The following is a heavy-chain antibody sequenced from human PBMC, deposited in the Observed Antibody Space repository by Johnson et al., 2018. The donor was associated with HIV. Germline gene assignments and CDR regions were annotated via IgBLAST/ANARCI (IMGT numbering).Heavy chain of an antibody. Sequence: VQLVESGGGLVQPGGSLRLSCAASGLTFSSYWMSWVRQAPGKGLEWVSYISSSGSTIYYADSVKGRFTISRDNAKNSLYLQMNSLRVEDTAVYYCAKVAVATAAGGVALDIWGPGTMVTVS. CDR3: AKVAVATAAGGVALDI. V-gene: IGHV3-48*04. J-gene: IGHJ3*02. CDR1: GLTFSSYW. D-gene: IGHD6-13*01. CDR2: ISSSGSTI.